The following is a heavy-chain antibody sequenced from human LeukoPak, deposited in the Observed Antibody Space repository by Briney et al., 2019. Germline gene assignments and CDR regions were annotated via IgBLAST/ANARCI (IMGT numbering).Heavy chain of an antibody. CDR1: GFTFSSYA. J-gene: IGHJ4*02. Sequence: PGGSLRLSCATSGFTFSSYAMSWVRQAPGKGLEWVSAISGSGGSTYYADSVKGRFTISRDNSKNTLYLQMNSLRAEDTAVYYCAKDKGYSSSWYGYWGQGTLVTVSS. V-gene: IGHV3-23*01. CDR2: ISGSGGST. CDR3: AKDKGYSSSWYGY. D-gene: IGHD6-13*01.